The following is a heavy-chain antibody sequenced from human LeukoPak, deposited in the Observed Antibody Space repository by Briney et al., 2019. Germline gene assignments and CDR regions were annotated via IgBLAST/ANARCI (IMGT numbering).Heavy chain of an antibody. CDR3: AKLIAVAGTDDY. CDR1: GFTLSSYY. V-gene: IGHV3-23*01. CDR2: MSGSGDST. Sequence: GGSLRLSCAASGFTLSSYYMSWVGQAPGQWLHWVSAMSGSGDSTNYADSVKGWFTISRDNSKNTLYLQMNSLRAEDTAVYYCAKLIAVAGTDDYWGQGTLVTVSS. D-gene: IGHD6-19*01. J-gene: IGHJ4*02.